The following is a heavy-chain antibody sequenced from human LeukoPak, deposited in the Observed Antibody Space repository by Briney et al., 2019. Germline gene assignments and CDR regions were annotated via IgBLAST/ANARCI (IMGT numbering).Heavy chain of an antibody. J-gene: IGHJ4*02. Sequence: GESLKISCQGSGYSFSTYWITWVRQMPGKGLEWMGIIYPGDSDTRYSPSFQGQVTISADKSISTAYLQWSTLKSSDTAIYYCARSAKMYGSGSYYNYFDYWGQGTLVTVSS. CDR2: IYPGDSDT. V-gene: IGHV5-51*01. D-gene: IGHD3-10*01. CDR3: ARSAKMYGSGSYYNYFDY. CDR1: GYSFSTYW.